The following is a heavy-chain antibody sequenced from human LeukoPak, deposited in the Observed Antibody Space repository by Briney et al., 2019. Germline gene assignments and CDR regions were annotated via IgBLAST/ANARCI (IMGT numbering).Heavy chain of an antibody. D-gene: IGHD6-13*01. CDR2: ISSSSSYI. CDR1: GFTFSSYS. Sequence: PGGSLRLSCAASGFTFSSYSMNWVRQAPGKGLEWVSSISSSSSYIYYADSVKGRFTISRDNAKNSLYLQMNSLRAEDTAVYYCARDPRYSSSWYFDDYWGQGTLVTVSS. V-gene: IGHV3-21*01. J-gene: IGHJ4*02. CDR3: ARDPRYSSSWYFDDY.